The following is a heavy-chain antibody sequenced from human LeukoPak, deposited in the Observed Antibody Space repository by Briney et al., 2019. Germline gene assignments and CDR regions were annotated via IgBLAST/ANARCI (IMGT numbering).Heavy chain of an antibody. Sequence: GGSLRLSCAASGFTFSSYSMNWVRQAPGKGLEWVSSISSSSSYIYYADSVKGRFTISRDNAKNSLYLQMNSLRAEDTAVYYCAKEEITPTMIVVVITPFDYWGQGTLVTVSS. V-gene: IGHV3-21*04. J-gene: IGHJ4*02. CDR1: GFTFSSYS. D-gene: IGHD3-22*01. CDR3: AKEEITPTMIVVVITPFDY. CDR2: ISSSSSYI.